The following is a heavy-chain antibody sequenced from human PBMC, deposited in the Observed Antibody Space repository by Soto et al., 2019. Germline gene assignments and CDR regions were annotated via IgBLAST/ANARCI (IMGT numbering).Heavy chain of an antibody. Sequence: NPSETLSLTCTVSGGSISSGGYYWSWIRQHPGKGLEWIGYIYYSGSTYYNPSLKSRVTISVDTYKNQFSLKLSSVTAADTAVYYCARVGMTLAAAGTGYFDYWGQGTLVTVSS. V-gene: IGHV4-31*03. CDR3: ARVGMTLAAAGTGYFDY. CDR1: GGSISSGGYY. D-gene: IGHD6-13*01. CDR2: IYYSGST. J-gene: IGHJ4*02.